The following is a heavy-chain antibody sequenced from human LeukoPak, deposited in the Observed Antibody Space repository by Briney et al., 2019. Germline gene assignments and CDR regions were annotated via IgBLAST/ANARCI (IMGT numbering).Heavy chain of an antibody. CDR3: ARAPVAAAGTLLGIWVPVSPYFDY. Sequence: QPGGSLRLSCAASGFTFSSYAMHWVRQAPGKGLEWVSYISSSSSTIYYADSVKGRFTISRDNAKNSLYLQMNSLRAEDTAVYYCARAPVAAAGTLLGIWVPVSPYFDYWGQGTLVTVSS. CDR2: ISSSSSTI. V-gene: IGHV3-48*01. CDR1: GFTFSSYA. D-gene: IGHD6-13*01. J-gene: IGHJ4*02.